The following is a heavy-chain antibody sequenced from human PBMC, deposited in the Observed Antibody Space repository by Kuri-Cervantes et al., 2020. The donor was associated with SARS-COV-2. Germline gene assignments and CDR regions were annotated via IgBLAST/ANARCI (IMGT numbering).Heavy chain of an antibody. J-gene: IGHJ6*02. CDR2: INPNSGGT. Sequence: ASVKVSCKASGYTFSSYYMYWVRQAPGQGLEWMGWINPNSGGTNYAQNFQGWVTMTRGTSISTAYMELSRLRSDDTAVYYCARGMVRGIIQYYYYAMDVWGQGTTVTVSS. CDR3: ARGMVRGIIQYYYYAMDV. V-gene: IGHV1-2*04. D-gene: IGHD3-10*01. CDR1: GYTFSSYY.